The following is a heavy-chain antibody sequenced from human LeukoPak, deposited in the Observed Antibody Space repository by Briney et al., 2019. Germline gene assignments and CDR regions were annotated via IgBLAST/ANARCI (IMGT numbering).Heavy chain of an antibody. J-gene: IGHJ4*02. CDR1: GFTFSSYW. CDR3: VRVGGLNSYGPFDN. CDR2: IKRNGSAI. Sequence: PGGSLRLSCAASGFTFSSYWMSWVRQAPGKGLEWVANIKRNGSAIYYVDSVKGRFTISRDNAKNSLYLQMTSLRAEDTAVYYCVRVGGLNSYGPFDNWGQGTLVPVSS. V-gene: IGHV3-7*01. D-gene: IGHD5-18*01.